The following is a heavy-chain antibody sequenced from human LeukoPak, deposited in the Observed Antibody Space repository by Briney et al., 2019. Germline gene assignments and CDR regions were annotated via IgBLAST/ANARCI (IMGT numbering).Heavy chain of an antibody. V-gene: IGHV3-30*18. D-gene: IGHD3-3*01. CDR1: GFPFSTYS. Sequence: GGSLRLSCAASGFPFSTYSMNWVRQAPGKGLEWVAVISYDGSNKYYADSVKGRFTISRDNSKNTLYLQMNSLRAEDTAVYYCAKGGPLRFLEWLLPRFDYWGQGTLVTVSS. J-gene: IGHJ4*02. CDR3: AKGGPLRFLEWLLPRFDY. CDR2: ISYDGSNK.